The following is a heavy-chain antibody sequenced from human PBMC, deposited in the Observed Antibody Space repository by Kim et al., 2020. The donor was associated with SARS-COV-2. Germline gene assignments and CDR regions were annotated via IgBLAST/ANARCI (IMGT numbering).Heavy chain of an antibody. CDR3: ARHGGGPATPYDYYYYGMDV. Sequence: GESLKISCKGSGYSFTSYWIGWVRQMPGKGLEWMGIIYPGDSDTRYSPSFQGQVTISADKSISTAYLQWSSLKASDTARYYWARHGGGPATPYDYYYYGMDVWGQGTTVTGSS. CDR2: IYPGDSDT. CDR1: GYSFTSYW. J-gene: IGHJ6*02. D-gene: IGHD2-15*01. V-gene: IGHV5-51*01.